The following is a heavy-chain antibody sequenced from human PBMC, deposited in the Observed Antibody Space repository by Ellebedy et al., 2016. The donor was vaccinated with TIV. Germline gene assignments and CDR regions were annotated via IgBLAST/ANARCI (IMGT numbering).Heavy chain of an antibody. CDR1: GGSFTGYF. V-gene: IGHV4-34*01. CDR3: ARARGQYLYGSGSYFTN. J-gene: IGHJ4*02. Sequence: MPSETLSLTCAVYGGSFTGYFWSWIRQPPGKGLEWIGEVNPSGTTNDNPSLKSRVTISVDPPKKQFSLRLTSVTAADTAVYYCARARGQYLYGSGSYFTNWGQGDMVTVSS. CDR2: VNPSGTT. D-gene: IGHD3-10*01.